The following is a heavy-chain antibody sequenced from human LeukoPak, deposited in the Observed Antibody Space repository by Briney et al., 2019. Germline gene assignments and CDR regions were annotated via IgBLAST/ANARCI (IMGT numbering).Heavy chain of an antibody. J-gene: IGHJ6*03. V-gene: IGHV4-59*01. D-gene: IGHD6-13*01. CDR1: GGPISSYY. CDR3: ARGVWEQLVLYYYYYMDV. Sequence: SETLSLTCTVSGGPISSYYWSWIRQPPGKGLEWIGYIYYSGSTNYNPSLKSRVTISVDTSKNQFSLKLSSVTAADTAVYYCARGVWEQLVLYYYYYMDVWGKGTTVTVSS. CDR2: IYYSGST.